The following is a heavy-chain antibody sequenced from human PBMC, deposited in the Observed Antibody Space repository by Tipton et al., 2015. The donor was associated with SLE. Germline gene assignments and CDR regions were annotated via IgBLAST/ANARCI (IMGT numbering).Heavy chain of an antibody. CDR1: GASVTRTSHY. CDR3: ARSWNDAPPDLGY. D-gene: IGHD1-1*01. Sequence: LRLSCSVSGASVTRTSHYWGWIRQSPGKGLEWIATVSYSGSTFSNPSLRGRVATSSDTSGNQFSLTLRSVTAADTAVYYCARSWNDAPPDLGYWGQGTLVTVSS. J-gene: IGHJ4*02. V-gene: IGHV4-39*07. CDR2: VSYSGST.